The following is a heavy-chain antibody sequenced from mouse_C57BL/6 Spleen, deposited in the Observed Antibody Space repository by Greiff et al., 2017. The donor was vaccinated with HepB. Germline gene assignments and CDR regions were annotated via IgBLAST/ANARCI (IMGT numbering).Heavy chain of an antibody. CDR2: IDPNSGGT. CDR3: ARSYYSNYEGLYYAMDY. Sequence: QVQLQQPGAELVKPGASVKLSCKASGYTFTSYWMHWVKQRPGRGLEWIGRIDPNSGGTKYNEKFKSKATLTVDKPSSTAYMQLSSLTSEDSAVYYCARSYYSNYEGLYYAMDYWGQGTSVTVSS. D-gene: IGHD2-5*01. CDR1: GYTFTSYW. J-gene: IGHJ4*01. V-gene: IGHV1-72*01.